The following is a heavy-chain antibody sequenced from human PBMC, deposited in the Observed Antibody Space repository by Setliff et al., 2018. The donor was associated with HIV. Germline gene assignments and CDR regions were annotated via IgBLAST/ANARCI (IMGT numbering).Heavy chain of an antibody. V-gene: IGHV3-30*15. J-gene: IGHJ6*03. CDR1: GFIFSSYA. CDR2: ISYDGINK. Sequence: PGGSLRLSCAASGFIFSSYAMHWVRQAPGKGLEWVAVISYDGINKYYADSVKGRFTISRDNSKNTLYLQMSSLRVDDTAVYYCVKEAYSNTWNYYYYYIDVWGKGTTVTVSS. D-gene: IGHD6-13*01. CDR3: VKEAYSNTWNYYYYYIDV.